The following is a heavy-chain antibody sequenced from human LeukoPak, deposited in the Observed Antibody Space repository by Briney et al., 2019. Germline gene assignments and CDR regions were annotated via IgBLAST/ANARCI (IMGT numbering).Heavy chain of an antibody. CDR2: ISGSGGST. V-gene: IGHV3-23*01. CDR1: GFTFSSYA. CDR3: AKDPGAGYYGMDV. J-gene: IGHJ6*02. Sequence: GGSLRLSCAASGFTFSSYAMSWVRQAPGKGLEWVSAISGSGGSTYYADSVKGRFTISRDNSKNTPYLQMNSLRAEDTAVYYCAKDPGAGYYGMDVWGQGTTVTVSS. D-gene: IGHD7-27*01.